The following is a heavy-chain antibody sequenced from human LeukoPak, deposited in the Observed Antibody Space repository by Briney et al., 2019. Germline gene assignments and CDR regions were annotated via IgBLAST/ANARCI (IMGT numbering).Heavy chain of an antibody. V-gene: IGHV4-39*01. Sequence: SSETLSLTCTVSGDSISSSYHYWGWIRQPPGKGLEWIGNIYYSGSTYYNPSLKSRVTISVDTSKSQFSLNLSSVTAADTAVYYCARQDVHRVYGLDVWGQGTMVTVSS. CDR3: ARQDVHRVYGLDV. D-gene: IGHD5-24*01. J-gene: IGHJ3*01. CDR1: GDSISSSYHY. CDR2: IYYSGST.